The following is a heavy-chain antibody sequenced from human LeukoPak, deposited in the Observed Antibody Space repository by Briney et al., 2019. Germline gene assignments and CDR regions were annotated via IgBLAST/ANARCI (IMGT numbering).Heavy chain of an antibody. CDR2: IKQDGREE. D-gene: IGHD6-13*01. Sequence: GGSLRLSCVASGFTFSSYWMTWVRQTPGKGLEWVANIKQDGREEYYVDSVKGRFTISRDNAKNSLYLQMNSLRDEDTAVYYCARVLSGSWYFDYWGQGTLVTVSS. CDR1: GFTFSSYW. J-gene: IGHJ4*02. CDR3: ARVLSGSWYFDY. V-gene: IGHV3-7*04.